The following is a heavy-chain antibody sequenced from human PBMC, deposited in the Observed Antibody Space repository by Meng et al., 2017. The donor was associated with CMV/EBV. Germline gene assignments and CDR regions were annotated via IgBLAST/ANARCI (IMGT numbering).Heavy chain of an antibody. CDR1: GFTFSDYY. D-gene: IGHD3-10*01. CDR2: ISSSSTI. V-gene: IGHV3-69-1*01. J-gene: IGHJ4*02. Sequence: GESLKISCAASGFTFSDYYMNWVRQAPGKGLEWVSSISSSSTIYYADSVKGRFTISRDNAKNSLYLQMNSLRAEDTAVYYCARARGGYYFDYWGQGTLVTVSS. CDR3: ARARGGYYFDY.